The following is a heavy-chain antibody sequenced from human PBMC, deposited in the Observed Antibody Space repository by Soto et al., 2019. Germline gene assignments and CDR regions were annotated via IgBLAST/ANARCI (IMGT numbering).Heavy chain of an antibody. CDR2: INHSGST. J-gene: IGHJ3*02. CDR3: ARRVRGVNDAFDI. V-gene: IGHV4-34*01. D-gene: IGHD3-10*01. Sequence: QVQLQQWGAGLLKPSETLSLTCTVYGGSFSGYYWNWIRQPPGKGQEWLGEINHSGSTNYNPSLKSRVTISVDTSKNQFSLKLSSVTAADTAVYYCARRVRGVNDAFDIWGQGTMVTVSS. CDR1: GGSFSGYY.